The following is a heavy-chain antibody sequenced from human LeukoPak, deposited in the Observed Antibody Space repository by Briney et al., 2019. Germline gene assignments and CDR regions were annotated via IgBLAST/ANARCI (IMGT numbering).Heavy chain of an antibody. V-gene: IGHV3-23*01. J-gene: IGHJ4*02. CDR1: GLTFSSYA. CDR3: AKKSWVVTAAIDY. Sequence: PGGSLRLSCAASGLTFSSYAMSWVRQAPGKGLEWVSAISGSGGSTYYADSVKGRFTISRDNSKNTLYLQMNSLRAEDTAVYYCAKKSWVVTAAIDYWGQGTLVTVSS. D-gene: IGHD2-21*02. CDR2: ISGSGGST.